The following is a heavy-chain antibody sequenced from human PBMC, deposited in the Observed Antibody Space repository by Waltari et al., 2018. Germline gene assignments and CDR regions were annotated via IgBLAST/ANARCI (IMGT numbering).Heavy chain of an antibody. J-gene: IGHJ4*02. D-gene: IGHD6-13*01. Sequence: QVQLQESGPGLVKPSETLSLTCTVSGYSITSGYYWGCIRQPPGKGLEWIGSIYHSGNTYYNPSLKGRLTISVDTSKNQFSLRLSSVTAADTAVYYCARAPTSGAATGTFDFWGLGSLVTVSP. CDR1: GYSITSGYY. CDR2: IYHSGNT. CDR3: ARAPTSGAATGTFDF. V-gene: IGHV4-38-2*02.